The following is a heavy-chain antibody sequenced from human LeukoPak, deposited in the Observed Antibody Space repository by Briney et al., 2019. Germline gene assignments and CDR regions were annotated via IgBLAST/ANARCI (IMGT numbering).Heavy chain of an antibody. CDR2: IYYSGST. D-gene: IGHD5-24*01. Sequence: SETHALTCSVSGGSMNSYYWSWIRQSPGKGLEWIGYIYYSGSTNYNPSLKSRVTISVDTSKNQFSLKLSSVTAADTAVYYCARHVWLQPFDYWGQGTLDIVSS. V-gene: IGHV4-59*08. CDR1: GGSMNSYY. J-gene: IGHJ4*02. CDR3: ARHVWLQPFDY.